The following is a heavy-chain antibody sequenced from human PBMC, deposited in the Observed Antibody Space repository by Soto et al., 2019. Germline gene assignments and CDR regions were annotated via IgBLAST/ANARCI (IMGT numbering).Heavy chain of an antibody. CDR3: AREFSTSRPSYFDY. CDR2: INSDGSVT. V-gene: IGHV3-74*01. J-gene: IGHJ4*02. D-gene: IGHD2-2*01. Sequence: GGSLRLSCAVSGFTFTNYWIHWVRQAPGQGLVWVSRINSDGSVTNYADSVKGRFTTSRDNAKNTLYLQVNSLRAEDTAVYYCAREFSTSRPSYFDYWGPGTLVTVSS. CDR1: GFTFTNYW.